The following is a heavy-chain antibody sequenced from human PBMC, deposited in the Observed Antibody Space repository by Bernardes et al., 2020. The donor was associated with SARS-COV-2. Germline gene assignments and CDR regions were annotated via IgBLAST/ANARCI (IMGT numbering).Heavy chain of an antibody. D-gene: IGHD2-15*01. J-gene: IGHJ6*02. CDR1: GFTFSDYY. CDR3: ARDYIVVVVAATPSYYYYGMDV. V-gene: IGHV3-11*01. Sequence: GGSLRLSCAASGFTFSDYYMSWIRQAPGKGLEWVSYISSSGSTIYYADSVKGRFTISRDNAKNSLYLQMNSLRAEDTAVYYCARDYIVVVVAATPSYYYYGMDVWGQGTTVTVSS. CDR2: ISSSGSTI.